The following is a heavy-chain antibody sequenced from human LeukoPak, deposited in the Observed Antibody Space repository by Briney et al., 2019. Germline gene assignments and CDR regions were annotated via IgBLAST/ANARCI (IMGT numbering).Heavy chain of an antibody. CDR2: ISCSGGST. V-gene: IGHV3-23*01. CDR1: GFTFSSYA. D-gene: IGHD3-22*01. Sequence: GGSLRLSCAASGFTFSSYAMSWVRQAPGKGLEWVSAISCSGGSTYYADSVKGRFTISRDNSKNTLYLQMNSLRAEDTAVYYCAKDRSGYYYEFGYFDLWGRGTLVTVSS. J-gene: IGHJ2*01. CDR3: AKDRSGYYYEFGYFDL.